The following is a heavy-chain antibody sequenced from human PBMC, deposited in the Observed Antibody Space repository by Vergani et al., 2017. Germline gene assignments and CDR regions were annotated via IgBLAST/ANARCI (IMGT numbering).Heavy chain of an antibody. J-gene: IGHJ4*02. Sequence: QLQLQESGPGLVKPSETLSLTCTVSGGSISSSSYYWGWIRQPPGKGLEWIGSIYYSGSTYYNPSLKSRVTISVDTSTNQFSLKLSSVTAADTAVYYCARHRLRSSGWYDPFDYWGQGTLVTVSS. CDR2: IYYSGST. D-gene: IGHD6-19*01. CDR1: GGSISSSSYY. V-gene: IGHV4-39*01. CDR3: ARHRLRSSGWYDPFDY.